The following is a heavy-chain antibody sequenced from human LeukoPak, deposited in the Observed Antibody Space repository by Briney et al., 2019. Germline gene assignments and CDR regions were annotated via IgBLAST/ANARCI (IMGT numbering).Heavy chain of an antibody. CDR1: GYTFTSYA. J-gene: IGHJ4*02. D-gene: IGHD3-22*01. CDR3: ARDYYDSSGYPY. Sequence: GASVKVSCKASGYTFTSYAMHWVRQAPGQGLEWMGWINAGNGNTKYSQKFQGRVTITRDTSASTAYMELSSLRSEDTAVYYCARDYYDSSGYPYWGQGTLVTVSS. V-gene: IGHV1-3*01. CDR2: INAGNGNT.